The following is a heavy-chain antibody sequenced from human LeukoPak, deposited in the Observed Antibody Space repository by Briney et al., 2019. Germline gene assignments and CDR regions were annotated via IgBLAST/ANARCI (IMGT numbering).Heavy chain of an antibody. CDR2: ISGSGGST. V-gene: IGHV3-23*01. CDR1: GFTFSSYA. CDR3: AKRDVAYCSGTSCYPQSDY. D-gene: IGHD2-2*01. J-gene: IGHJ4*02. Sequence: PGGSLRLSCAASGFTFSSYAMSWVRQAPGKGLEWVSAISGSGGSTYYADSVKGRFTISRDNSKNTLYLQMNSLRAEDTAVYYCAKRDVAYCSGTSCYPQSDYWGQGTLVTVSS.